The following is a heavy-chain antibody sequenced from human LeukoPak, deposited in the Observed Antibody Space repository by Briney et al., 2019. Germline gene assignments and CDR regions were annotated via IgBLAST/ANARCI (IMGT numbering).Heavy chain of an antibody. D-gene: IGHD5-12*01. V-gene: IGHV3-66*01. J-gene: IGHJ5*02. CDR2: IYSGGST. CDR1: GFSVSNNY. CDR3: ARDFKLRQNWFDP. Sequence: PGGSLRLSCAASGFSVSNNYMSWVRQAPGKGLEWVSVIYSGGSTFYADSVKGRFTISRDNSKNTLYLQMNSLRAEDTAVYYCARDFKLRQNWFDPWGQGTLVTVSS.